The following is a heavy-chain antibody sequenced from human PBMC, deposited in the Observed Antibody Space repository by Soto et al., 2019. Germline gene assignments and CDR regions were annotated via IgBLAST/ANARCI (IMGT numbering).Heavy chain of an antibody. Sequence: VPLVESGGGSVQPGGSLRLSCVASGITFSGYWMHWVRQVPGKGLVWVARVDSAGSGTSYADSVKGRFTISRDNAKNTMSLHMDGVRVEGTAVQYCATVFEHWGQGIPVTVSS. J-gene: IGHJ4*02. CDR1: GITFSGYW. CDR3: ATVFEH. CDR2: VDSAGSGT. V-gene: IGHV3-74*01.